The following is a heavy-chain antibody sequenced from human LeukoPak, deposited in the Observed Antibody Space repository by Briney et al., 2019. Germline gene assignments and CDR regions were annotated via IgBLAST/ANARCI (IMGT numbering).Heavy chain of an antibody. Sequence: GGSLRLSCAASGFTISNYAMSWVRQAPGKGLEWVSSISGSGGSTYYADSAKGRFTISRDNSKNTLYLQMNSLRAEDTAVYYCAKDRSWYYVFWGQGTLVTVSS. D-gene: IGHD6-13*01. J-gene: IGHJ4*02. CDR1: GFTISNYA. CDR3: AKDRSWYYVF. V-gene: IGHV3-23*01. CDR2: ISGSGGST.